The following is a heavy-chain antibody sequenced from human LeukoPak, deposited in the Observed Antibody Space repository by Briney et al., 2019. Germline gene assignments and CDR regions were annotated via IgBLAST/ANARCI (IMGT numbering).Heavy chain of an antibody. CDR1: GFTFSSYA. V-gene: IGHV3-23*01. CDR3: AKGGKIVVVAATSLDY. D-gene: IGHD2-15*01. J-gene: IGHJ4*02. Sequence: GGSLRLSCAASGFTFSSYAMSWVRQAPGKGLEWVSAISGSGGSTYYADSVKGRFTISRDNSKNTLYLQMNSLRAEDTAVYYCAKGGKIVVVAATSLDYWGQGTLVTVSS. CDR2: ISGSGGST.